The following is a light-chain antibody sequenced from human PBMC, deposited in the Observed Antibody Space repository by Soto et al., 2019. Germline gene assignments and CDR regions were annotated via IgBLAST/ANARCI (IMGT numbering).Light chain of an antibody. CDR1: QSVTSNF. Sequence: ENVLTQSPGTLSLSPGERATLSCRASQSVTSNFVAWYQQKPGQAPRLLIYGASTRAAGVPDRFSGSGSGTDFTLTITRLEPEDFAVYYCQQYGRSPLLYTFGQGTKLGVK. CDR3: QQYGRSPLLYT. V-gene: IGKV3-20*01. J-gene: IGKJ2*01. CDR2: GAS.